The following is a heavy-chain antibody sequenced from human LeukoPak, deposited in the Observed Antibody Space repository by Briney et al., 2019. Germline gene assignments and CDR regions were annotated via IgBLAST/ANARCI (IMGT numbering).Heavy chain of an antibody. D-gene: IGHD3-3*01. J-gene: IGHJ4*02. CDR3: ARGVRFWSGLDY. CDR2: INHSGST. CDR1: GGSFSGYY. V-gene: IGHV4-34*01. Sequence: SETLSLTCAVYGGSFSGYYWSWIRQPPGKGLEWIGEINHSGSTNYNPSLKSRVTISVDTSKNQFSLKLSSVTAADTAVYYCARGVRFWSGLDYWGQGTLVTVSS.